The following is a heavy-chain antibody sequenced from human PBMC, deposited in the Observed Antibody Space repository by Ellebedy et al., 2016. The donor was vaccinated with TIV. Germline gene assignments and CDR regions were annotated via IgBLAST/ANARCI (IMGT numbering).Heavy chain of an antibody. Sequence: PGGSLRLSCAASGFTFRTYSMNWVRQSPGKGLEWVSYISSSGTTKYYADSVKGRFTISRDNAKNSLYLQMNSLRAEDTAVYYCAAAHYYFYGKDVWGQGTRVTVSS. CDR1: GFTFRTYS. D-gene: IGHD2-15*01. CDR3: AAAHYYFYGKDV. CDR2: ISSSGTTK. V-gene: IGHV3-48*04. J-gene: IGHJ6*02.